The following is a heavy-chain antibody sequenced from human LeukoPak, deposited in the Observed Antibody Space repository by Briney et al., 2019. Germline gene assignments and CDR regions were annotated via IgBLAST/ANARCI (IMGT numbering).Heavy chain of an antibody. Sequence: PSETLSLTCAVYGGSFSGYYWSWIRQPPGKGLEWIGEINHSGSTNYNPSLKSRVTISVDTSKNQFSLKLSSVTAADTAVYYCARGRGYYYGSGSSNWFDPWGQGTLVTVSS. V-gene: IGHV4-34*01. J-gene: IGHJ5*02. D-gene: IGHD3-10*01. CDR3: ARGRGYYYGSGSSNWFDP. CDR1: GGSFSGYY. CDR2: INHSGST.